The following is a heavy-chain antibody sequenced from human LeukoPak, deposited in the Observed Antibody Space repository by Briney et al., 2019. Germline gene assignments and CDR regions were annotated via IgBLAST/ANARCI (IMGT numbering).Heavy chain of an antibody. Sequence: GGSLRLSCAASGFTFSSYAMHWVRQAPGKGLEWVAVISYDGSNKYYADSVKGRFTISRDNSKNTLYLQMNSLRAEDTAVYYCARVGYYDSSGPGGDYYYYYMDVWGKGTTVTVSS. CDR3: ARVGYYDSSGPGGDYYYYYMDV. J-gene: IGHJ6*03. D-gene: IGHD3-22*01. CDR2: ISYDGSNK. V-gene: IGHV3-30*01. CDR1: GFTFSSYA.